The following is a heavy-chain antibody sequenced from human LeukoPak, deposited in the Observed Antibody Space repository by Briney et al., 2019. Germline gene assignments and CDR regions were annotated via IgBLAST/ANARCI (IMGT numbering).Heavy chain of an antibody. J-gene: IGHJ4*02. V-gene: IGHV4-59*01. CDR3: ARGGLGYTNSYTRYYSDY. CDR2: IYYSGST. CDR1: GGSISSYY. D-gene: IGHD4-11*01. Sequence: SSETLSLTCTVSGGSISSYYWSWIRQPPGKGLEWIGYIYYSGSTNYNPSLKSRVTISVDTSKNQFSLKLSSVTAADTAVYYCARGGLGYTNSYTRYYSDYWGQGTLVTVSS.